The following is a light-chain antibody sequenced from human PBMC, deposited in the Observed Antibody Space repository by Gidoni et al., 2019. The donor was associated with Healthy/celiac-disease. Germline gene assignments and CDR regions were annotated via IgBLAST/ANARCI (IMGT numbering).Light chain of an antibody. Sequence: DIQMTQSPSSLSASVGDRVTITCRASQSISSYLNWYQQKPGKAPKLLIYAASSLQSGVPSRFSGSGSGTDFTLTISSLQPDFFVTYYCLQSFSTPITFALGTRLEIK. CDR2: AAS. V-gene: IGKV1-39*01. CDR3: LQSFSTPIT. CDR1: QSISSY. J-gene: IGKJ5*01.